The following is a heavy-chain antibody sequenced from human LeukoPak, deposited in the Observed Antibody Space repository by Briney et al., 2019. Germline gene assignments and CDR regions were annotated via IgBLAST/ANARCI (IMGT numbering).Heavy chain of an antibody. CDR3: ATAYDTGGYYRY. CDR2: IYYSGST. V-gene: IGHV4-59*01. CDR1: GGSISSYL. Sequence: SETLSLTCTVSGGSISSYLWSWIRQPPGKGLEWIAYIYYSGSTNYNPSLKSRVAISVDTPKNQFSLKLSSVTAADTAVYYCATAYDTGGYYRYWGQGTLVTVSS. D-gene: IGHD3-22*01. J-gene: IGHJ4*02.